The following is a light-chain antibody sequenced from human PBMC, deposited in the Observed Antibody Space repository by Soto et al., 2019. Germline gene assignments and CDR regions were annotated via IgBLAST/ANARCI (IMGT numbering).Light chain of an antibody. J-gene: IGKJ4*01. CDR2: LGS. CDR1: QSLLHRNGYNY. V-gene: IGKV2-28*01. CDR3: QKYNSAPLT. Sequence: DIVMTQSPLSLSVTPGEPASISCRCSQSLLHRNGYNYLDWYLQKPGQSPQLLISLGSNRASGVPDRFSGSGSGTDFTLKISRVEAEDVGVYYCQKYNSAPLTFGGGTKVEIK.